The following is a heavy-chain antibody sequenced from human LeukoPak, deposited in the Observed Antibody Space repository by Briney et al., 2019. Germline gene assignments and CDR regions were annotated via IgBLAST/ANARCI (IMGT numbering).Heavy chain of an antibody. V-gene: IGHV3-48*01. J-gene: IGHJ6*03. D-gene: IGHD6-13*01. CDR1: GFTFSSYS. CDR2: ISSSSSTI. CDR3: AKVIAAAGIYYYYYMDV. Sequence: PGGSLRLSCAASGFTFSSYSMNWVRQAPGKGLEWVSYISSSSSTIYYADSVKGRFTISRDNSKNTLYLQMNSLRAEDTAVYYCAKVIAAAGIYYYYYMDVWGKGTTVTVSS.